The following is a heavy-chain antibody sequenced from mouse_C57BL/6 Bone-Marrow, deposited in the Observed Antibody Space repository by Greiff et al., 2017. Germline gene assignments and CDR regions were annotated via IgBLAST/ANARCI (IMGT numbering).Heavy chain of an antibody. J-gene: IGHJ1*03. V-gene: IGHV10-1*01. D-gene: IGHD1-1*01. Sequence: EVKLVESGGGLVQPKGSLKLSCAASGFSFNTYAMNWVRQAPGKGLEWVARIRSKSNNYATYYADSVKDRFTISRDDSESMLYLQMNNLKTEDTAMYYCVRPYYGSVWYFDVWGTGTTVTVSS. CDR1: GFSFNTYA. CDR2: IRSKSNNYAT. CDR3: VRPYYGSVWYFDV.